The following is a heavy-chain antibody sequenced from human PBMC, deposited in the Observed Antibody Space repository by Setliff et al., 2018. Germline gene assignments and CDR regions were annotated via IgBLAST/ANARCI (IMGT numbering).Heavy chain of an antibody. J-gene: IGHJ5*02. V-gene: IGHV1-2*02. CDR1: GGTFSSYA. CDR3: VREGLSFGPGCCPNWLDP. CDR2: INPDTGDT. D-gene: IGHD3-3*01. Sequence: ASVKVSCKASGGTFSSYAISWVRQAPGQGLEWMGWINPDTGDTRYPVNFQGRVTMTRDTSITTVYMELSTLTSDDTAVYYCVREGLSFGPGCCPNWLDPWGQGTLVTVSS.